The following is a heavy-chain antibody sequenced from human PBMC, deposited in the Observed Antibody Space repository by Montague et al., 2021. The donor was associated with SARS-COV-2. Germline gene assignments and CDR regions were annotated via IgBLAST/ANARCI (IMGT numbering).Heavy chain of an antibody. Sequence: SETLSLTCTVSGGSINYYYWHWLRQSAGKGLEWIGRIYSSGNTNSNPSLESRVIMSVDSFQNQFSLKLNSVTAAGTAVYYCARGDHPTTASWYFFDSWGQGALVTVSS. CDR2: IYSSGNT. V-gene: IGHV4-4*07. CDR1: GGSINYYY. J-gene: IGHJ4*02. D-gene: IGHD6-13*01. CDR3: ARGDHPTTASWYFFDS.